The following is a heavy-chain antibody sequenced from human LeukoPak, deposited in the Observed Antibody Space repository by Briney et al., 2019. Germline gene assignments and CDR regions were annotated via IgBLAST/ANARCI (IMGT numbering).Heavy chain of an antibody. Sequence: SETLSLTCTVSGGSMSSHYWSWIRQPPGKGLEWIGYIYYSGSTNYNPSLRSRVTMSVDTSKNQFSLKLSSVTAADTAAYYCARAGSGYDPWGQGALVTVSS. V-gene: IGHV4-59*11. J-gene: IGHJ5*02. CDR2: IYYSGST. CDR1: GGSMSSHY. D-gene: IGHD6-19*01. CDR3: ARAGSGYDP.